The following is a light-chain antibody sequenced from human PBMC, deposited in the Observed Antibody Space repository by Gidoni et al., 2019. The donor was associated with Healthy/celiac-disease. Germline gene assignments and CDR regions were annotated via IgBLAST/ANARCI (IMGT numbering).Light chain of an antibody. V-gene: IGLV1-47*01. CDR2: RNN. J-gene: IGLJ1*01. CDR3: AAWDDSLWAQV. Sequence: QSVLTQPPSASGTPGQRVTSSCSGSSSTIGRNYVYWYQQLPGTAPKLRIYRNNQRPSGVPARFSGSKSGTSASLAISGLRSEDEADYYCAAWDDSLWAQVFGTGTKVTVL. CDR1: SSTIGRNY.